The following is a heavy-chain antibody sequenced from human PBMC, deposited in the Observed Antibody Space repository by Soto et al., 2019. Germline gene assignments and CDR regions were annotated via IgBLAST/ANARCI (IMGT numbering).Heavy chain of an antibody. CDR3: AFAVGDYPSFLGY. V-gene: IGHV1-69*13. Sequence: GASVKVSCKASGCTFSSYAISWVRQAPGQGLEWMGGIIPIFGTANYAQKFQGRVTITADESTSTAYMELSSLRSEDTDVYSCAFAVGDYPSFLGYWGQGTLVTVSS. J-gene: IGHJ4*02. CDR2: IIPIFGTA. D-gene: IGHD4-17*01. CDR1: GCTFSSYA.